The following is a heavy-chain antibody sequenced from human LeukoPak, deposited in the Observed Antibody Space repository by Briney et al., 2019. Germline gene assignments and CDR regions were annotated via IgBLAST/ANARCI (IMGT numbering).Heavy chain of an antibody. Sequence: SETLSLTCSVSGYPINSGYFWAWIRQPPGKGLEWTGTIFRSGNTHFHPSLKSRLTMSVDTSKNQISLELRSVTAADTAMYYCARQARRGYFYDFWSGYGEFDYWGQGTLVTVSS. J-gene: IGHJ4*02. D-gene: IGHD3-3*01. CDR2: IFRSGNT. CDR1: GYPINSGYF. V-gene: IGHV4-38-2*01. CDR3: ARQARRGYFYDFWSGYGEFDY.